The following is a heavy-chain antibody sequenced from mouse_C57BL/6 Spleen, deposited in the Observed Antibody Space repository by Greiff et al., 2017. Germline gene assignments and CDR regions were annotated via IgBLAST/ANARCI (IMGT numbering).Heavy chain of an antibody. J-gene: IGHJ2*01. V-gene: IGHV1-81*01. CDR2: IYPRSGNT. CDR3: ARLYDGYS. CDR1: GYTFTSYG. Sequence: QVQLQQSGAELARPGASVKLSCKASGYTFTSYGISWVKQRTGQGLEWIGEIYPRSGNTYYNEKFKGKATLTADKSSSTAYMELRSLTSEDSAVYFCARLYDGYSWGQGTTLTVSS. D-gene: IGHD2-3*01.